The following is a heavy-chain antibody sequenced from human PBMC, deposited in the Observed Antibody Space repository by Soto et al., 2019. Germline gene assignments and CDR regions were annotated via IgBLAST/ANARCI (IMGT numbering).Heavy chain of an antibody. CDR1: GDSFSKYT. Sequence: GASVKVSCKTSGDSFSKYTVNWVRQAPRQGLEWMGWINLNSGHTDYAQRFQGRVTMTRNTSLSTAYMELTSLSSEDTAVYYCARGRGWRDYWGQGTLVTVSS. J-gene: IGHJ4*02. CDR3: ARGRGWRDY. CDR2: INLNSGHT. V-gene: IGHV1-8*01. D-gene: IGHD6-19*01.